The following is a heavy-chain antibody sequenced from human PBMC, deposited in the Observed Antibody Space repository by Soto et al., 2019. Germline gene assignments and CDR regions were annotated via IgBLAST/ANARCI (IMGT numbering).Heavy chain of an antibody. V-gene: IGHV3-30*18. J-gene: IGHJ4*02. CDR2: MSYDGSNE. CDR1: GFTFSHSA. CDR3: AKDGSPNFDY. Sequence: QVQLVESGGGVVQPGSSLRLSCAASGFTFSHSAMHWVRQAPGKGLEWVALMSYDGSNEYYADSVKGRFTISRDNSKNTLYLQMNSLRAEDTAVYYCAKDGSPNFDYWGQGTMVTVSS. D-gene: IGHD1-26*01.